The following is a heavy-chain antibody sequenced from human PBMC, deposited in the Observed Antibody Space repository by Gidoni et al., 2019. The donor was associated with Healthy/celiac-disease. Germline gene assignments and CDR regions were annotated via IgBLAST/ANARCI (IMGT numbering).Heavy chain of an antibody. CDR3: ARERAPYQPPFTADNPGSWFDP. CDR1: GGTFSSYA. D-gene: IGHD1-1*01. Sequence: QVQLVQSGAEVKKPGSSVKVSCKASGGTFSSYAISWVRQAPGQGLEWMGGILPIFGTANYAQKFQGRVTITADESTSTAYMELSSLRSEDTAVYYCARERAPYQPPFTADNPGSWFDPWGQGTLVTVSS. CDR2: ILPIFGTA. J-gene: IGHJ5*02. V-gene: IGHV1-69*01.